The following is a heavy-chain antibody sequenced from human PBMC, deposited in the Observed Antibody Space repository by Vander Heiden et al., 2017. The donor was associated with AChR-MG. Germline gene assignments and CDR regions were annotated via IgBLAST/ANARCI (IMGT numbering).Heavy chain of an antibody. J-gene: IGHJ4*02. D-gene: IGHD6-19*01. V-gene: IGHV3-23*01. CDR2: ISGSGGST. CDR3: ANRIAVAGFNVRGDFDY. CDR1: GFTFSSYA. Sequence: EVQLLESGGGLVQPGGSLRLSCAASGFTFSSYAMSWVRQAPGKGLEWVSAISGSGGSTYYADSVKGRFTISRDNSKNTLYLQMNSLRAEDTAVYYCANRIAVAGFNVRGDFDYWGQGTLVTVSS.